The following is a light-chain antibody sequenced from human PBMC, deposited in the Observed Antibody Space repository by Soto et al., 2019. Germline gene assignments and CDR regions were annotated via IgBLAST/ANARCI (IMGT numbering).Light chain of an antibody. J-gene: IGLJ1*01. V-gene: IGLV2-11*01. Sequence: QSALTQPRSVSGSPGQSVTISCTGTSSDVGGYNDVSWYQQHPGKAPKLMIYDVSKRPSGVPDRFSGSKAGNTASLTISGLQAEDEAYYYCCSYAGRYTYVFGTGTKVTVL. CDR2: DVS. CDR3: CSYAGRYTYV. CDR1: SSDVGGYND.